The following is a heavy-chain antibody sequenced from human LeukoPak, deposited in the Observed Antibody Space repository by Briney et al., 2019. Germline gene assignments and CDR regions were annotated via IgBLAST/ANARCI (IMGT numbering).Heavy chain of an antibody. CDR2: IDPNSGVT. J-gene: IGHJ3*01. CDR1: GYTFTDYY. D-gene: IGHD3-16*01. Sequence: ASVKVSCKASGYTFTDYYMHWVRQAPGQGPEWMGWIDPNSGVTNFAQNFQGRLTMTRDTSINTAYMELSRLTSDDTAVYYCARELGINAFDVWGQGTMVTVSS. V-gene: IGHV1-2*02. CDR3: ARELGINAFDV.